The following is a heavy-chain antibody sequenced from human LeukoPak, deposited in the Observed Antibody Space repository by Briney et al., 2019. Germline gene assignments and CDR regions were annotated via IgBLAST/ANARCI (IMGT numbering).Heavy chain of an antibody. Sequence: GGSLRLSCAASGFPFSSYWMSWVRQAPGKGLEGVANIKQEGNKKYKVVSVKCRFTISRENAKNSLYLQMNSLRAEDTAVYYCAELGITMIGGVWGKGTTVTISS. CDR3: AELGITMIGGV. CDR1: GFPFSSYW. CDR2: IKQEGNKK. D-gene: IGHD3-10*02. J-gene: IGHJ6*04. V-gene: IGHV3-7*01.